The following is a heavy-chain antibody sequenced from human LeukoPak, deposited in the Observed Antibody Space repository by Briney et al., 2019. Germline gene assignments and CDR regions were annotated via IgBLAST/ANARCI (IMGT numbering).Heavy chain of an antibody. CDR2: INPNSGGT. CDR1: GYTFTGYY. D-gene: IGHD2-15*01. CDR3: ASVCSGGSWLSPGTFDY. Sequence: ASVKVSCKASGYTFTGYYMHWVRQAPGQGLEWMGWINPNSGGTNYAQTFQGRFTMTRDTSNNTAYMELSRLRSDDTAVYYCASVCSGGSWLSPGTFDYWGQGSLVSVSS. V-gene: IGHV1-2*02. J-gene: IGHJ4*02.